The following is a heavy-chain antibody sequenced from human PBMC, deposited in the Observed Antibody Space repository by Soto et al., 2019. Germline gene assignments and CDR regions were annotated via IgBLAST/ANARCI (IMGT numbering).Heavy chain of an antibody. Sequence: SGPTLVNPTQTLTLTCTFSGFSLNTGGGGVGWIRQPPGKALEWLALIYWNDDQRYSTSLKSRLTITKDTSRNQVVLTMTNMEPVDTATYYCARDTSGWRWLPDVWGQGTTVTVSS. CDR1: GFSLNTGGGG. J-gene: IGHJ6*02. CDR3: ARDTSGWRWLPDV. V-gene: IGHV2-5*01. CDR2: IYWNDDQ. D-gene: IGHD2-21*01.